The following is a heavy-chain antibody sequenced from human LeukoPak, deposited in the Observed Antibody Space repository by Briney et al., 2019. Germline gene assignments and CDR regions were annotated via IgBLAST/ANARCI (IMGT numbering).Heavy chain of an antibody. D-gene: IGHD3-10*01. CDR3: ARDRGSSSYYMDV. Sequence: ASVKVSCKASGYTFTSYYMHWVRQAPGQWLEWMGIINPSGGITSYAQKLQGRVTMTTDTSTSTAYMELRSLRSDDTAVYYCARDRGSSSYYMDVWGKGTTVTVSS. J-gene: IGHJ6*03. CDR1: GYTFTSYY. V-gene: IGHV1-46*01. CDR2: INPSGGIT.